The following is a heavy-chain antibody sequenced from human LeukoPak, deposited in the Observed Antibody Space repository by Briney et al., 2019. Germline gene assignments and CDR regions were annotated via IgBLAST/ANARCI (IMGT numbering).Heavy chain of an antibody. V-gene: IGHV4-59*01. Sequence: SETLSLTCTVSGVSISSYYWSWIRQPPGKGLEWIGYIYYSGSTNYNPSLKSRVTISVDTSKNQFSLKLSSVTAADTAVYYCAREVVPAAGGFDYWGQGTLVTVSS. CDR1: GVSISSYY. J-gene: IGHJ4*02. CDR2: IYYSGST. CDR3: AREVVPAAGGFDY. D-gene: IGHD2-2*01.